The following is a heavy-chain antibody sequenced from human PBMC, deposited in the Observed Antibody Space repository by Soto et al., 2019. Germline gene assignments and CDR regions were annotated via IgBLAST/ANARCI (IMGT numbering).Heavy chain of an antibody. CDR1: GYTFTSYA. D-gene: IGHD2-2*01. CDR2: INAGNGNT. CDR3: AKDWALRGYCSSTSCYAGSSGWYTFDY. Sequence: ASVKVSCKASGYTFTSYAMHWVRQAPGQRLEWMGWINAGNGNTKYSQKFQGRVTITRDTSASTAYMELSSLRSEDTAVFYCAKDWALRGYCSSTSCYAGSSGWYTFDYWGQGTLVTVSS. J-gene: IGHJ4*02. V-gene: IGHV1-3*01.